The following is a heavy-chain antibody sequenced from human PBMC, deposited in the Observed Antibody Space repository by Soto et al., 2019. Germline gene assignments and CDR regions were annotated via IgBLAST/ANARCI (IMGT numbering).Heavy chain of an antibody. CDR1: GFTFSSYA. Sequence: GGSLRLSCAASGFTFSSYAMSWVRQAPGKGLEWVSSISSSSSYIYYADSVKGRFTISRDSAKNSLYLQMNSLRAEDTAVYYCPREIAAAKKWYYFDYWGQGT. CDR2: ISSSSSYI. CDR3: PREIAAAKKWYYFDY. J-gene: IGHJ4*02. V-gene: IGHV3-21*01. D-gene: IGHD6-13*01.